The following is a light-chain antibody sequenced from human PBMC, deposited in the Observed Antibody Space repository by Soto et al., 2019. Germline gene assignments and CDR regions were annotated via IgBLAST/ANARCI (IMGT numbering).Light chain of an antibody. V-gene: IGLV2-8*01. CDR1: SSDVGAYDY. CDR3: SSFAGSNNFPYV. Sequence: QSALTQPPSASGSPGRSVTISCTGTSSDVGAYDYVSWYQQHPGKAPKLMIYEINKRPSGVPDRFSGSKSGNTASLTVSGLQAEDKADYYCSSFAGSNNFPYVFGTGTKVTVL. J-gene: IGLJ1*01. CDR2: EIN.